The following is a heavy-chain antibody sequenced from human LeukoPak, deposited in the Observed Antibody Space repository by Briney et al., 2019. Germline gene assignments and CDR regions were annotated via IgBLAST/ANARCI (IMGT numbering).Heavy chain of an antibody. D-gene: IGHD3-10*01. J-gene: IGHJ4*02. V-gene: IGHV5-51*01. Sequence: GESLKISCQVSGYIFTHYWIGWVRQMPGNGLESMGIIYPADSDTAYSPSFQGQVTISVDKSISTVYLQWSSLKASDTAMYYCARQSRDGSKTRGYYFDYWGQGTLVTVSS. CDR2: IYPADSDT. CDR1: GYIFTHYW. CDR3: ARQSRDGSKTRGYYFDY.